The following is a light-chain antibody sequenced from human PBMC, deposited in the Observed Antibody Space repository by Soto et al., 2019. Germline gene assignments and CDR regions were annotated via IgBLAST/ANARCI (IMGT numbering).Light chain of an antibody. CDR2: GAS. V-gene: IGKV3-15*01. Sequence: EIMMTQSPATLSVSPGERATLSCRASQSVSSNLAWYQQKPGQAPRLLIYGASTRATGIPARFSGSGSGTDFTLTISSLQPDDFATYYCQQYNSYSFGQGSKVDIK. CDR3: QQYNSYS. J-gene: IGKJ1*01. CDR1: QSVSSN.